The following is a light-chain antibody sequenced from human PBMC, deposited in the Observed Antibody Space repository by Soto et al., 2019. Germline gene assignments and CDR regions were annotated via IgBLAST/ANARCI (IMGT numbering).Light chain of an antibody. Sequence: EIVLTQSPATLSLSPGERATLSCRASHSVNNYLAWYQQKPGQAPRLLIYDASTRATGIPARFSGSGSGTDFTLTISSLEPEDFAVYYCQQRINWPLTFGGGTKVDIK. V-gene: IGKV3-11*01. CDR2: DAS. CDR1: HSVNNY. J-gene: IGKJ4*01. CDR3: QQRINWPLT.